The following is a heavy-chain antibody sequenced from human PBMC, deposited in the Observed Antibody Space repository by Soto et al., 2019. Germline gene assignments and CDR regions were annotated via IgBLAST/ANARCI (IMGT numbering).Heavy chain of an antibody. CDR2: MNPKSGNT. CDR1: GYTFTNYD. J-gene: IGHJ4*02. D-gene: IGHD4-17*01. CDR3: VRVYGEVGY. V-gene: IGHV1-8*01. Sequence: QVQLVQSGAEVKKPGASVKVSCKASGYTFTNYDINWVRQATGQGLEWMGWMNPKSGNTGYAQQFQGRVIMTRSTAISTAYTELSRLRSEGTAVYYCVRVYGEVGYWGQGTLVTVSS.